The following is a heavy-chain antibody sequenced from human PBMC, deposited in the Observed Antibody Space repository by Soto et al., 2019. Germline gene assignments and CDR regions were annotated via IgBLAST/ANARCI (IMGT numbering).Heavy chain of an antibody. CDR3: AKDRKTIFGVVPFSGGMDV. CDR1: GLTFSGYG. V-gene: IGHV3-30*18. D-gene: IGHD3-3*01. CDR2: ISYEGRNK. Sequence: GGSLRLSCVASGLTFSGYGMHWVRQAPGKGLEWVAVISYEGRNKYYADSLKGRFPISRDNSINTMYLEMNSLRAGDTAVYYCAKDRKTIFGVVPFSGGMDVWGQGTTVTVSS. J-gene: IGHJ6*02.